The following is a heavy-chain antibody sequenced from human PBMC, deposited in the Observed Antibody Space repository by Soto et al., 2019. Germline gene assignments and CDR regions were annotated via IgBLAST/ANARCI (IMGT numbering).Heavy chain of an antibody. CDR3: AKDLVAQPHGGYDYYGMDV. V-gene: IGHV3-23*01. D-gene: IGHD2-8*02. Sequence: EVQLLESGGGLVQPGGSLRLSCVASGFTFGIYAMTWVRQAPGKGLEWVSAIRGRGGRTNYADSVEGRFTISRDFSKNTLYLQMNRLRVEDTAVYYCAKDLVAQPHGGYDYYGMDVGGQGTTVTVSS. J-gene: IGHJ6*02. CDR1: GFTFGIYA. CDR2: IRGRGGRT.